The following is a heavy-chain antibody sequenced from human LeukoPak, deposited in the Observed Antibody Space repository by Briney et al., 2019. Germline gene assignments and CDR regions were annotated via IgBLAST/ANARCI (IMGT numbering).Heavy chain of an antibody. CDR2: INPNSGDT. CDR1: GYSFTSLG. J-gene: IGHJ4*02. V-gene: IGHV1-2*02. D-gene: IGHD3-10*01. CDR3: ARGKLIWFGESLYYFDY. Sequence: ASVKVSCKASGYSFTSLGMNWVRQAPGQGLEWMGWINPNSGDTNYAQKFQGRVTMTRDTSISTAYMELSRLRSDDTAVYYCARGKLIWFGESLYYFDYWGQGTLVTVSS.